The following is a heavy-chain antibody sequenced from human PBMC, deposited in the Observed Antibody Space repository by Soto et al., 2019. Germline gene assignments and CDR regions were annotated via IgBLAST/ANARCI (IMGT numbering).Heavy chain of an antibody. CDR2: MNPNSGNT. Sequence: QVQLVQSGAEVKKPGASVKVSCKASGYTFTSYDINWVRQATGQGLEWMGWMNPNSGNTGYAQKFQGRVTMPRNTSIRTASMELSSLRSEDTAVYYCARVPRILTISGAYSYGMDVWGQGTTVTVSS. D-gene: IGHD3-3*01. CDR1: GYTFTSYD. CDR3: ARVPRILTISGAYSYGMDV. J-gene: IGHJ6*02. V-gene: IGHV1-8*01.